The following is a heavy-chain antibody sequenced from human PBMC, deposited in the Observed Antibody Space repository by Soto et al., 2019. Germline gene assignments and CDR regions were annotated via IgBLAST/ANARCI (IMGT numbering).Heavy chain of an antibody. V-gene: IGHV4-39*01. D-gene: IGHD3-9*01. J-gene: IGHJ4*02. CDR1: DDSINSDKYY. CDR2: IYYRGNA. CDR3: ARLEGLATISYYFDF. Sequence: QLQLQESGPGLVKPSETLSLTCSVSDDSINSDKYYWGWIRQPPGKGLEWIGSIYYRGNAYYNPSLQTRRTISLDKSRSQFSLKLNSVTAADSAVYFCARLEGLATISYYFDFWGPGALVTVSS.